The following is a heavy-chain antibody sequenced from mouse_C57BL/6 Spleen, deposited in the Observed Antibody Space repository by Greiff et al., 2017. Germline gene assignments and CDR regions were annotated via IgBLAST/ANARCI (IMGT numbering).Heavy chain of an antibody. J-gene: IGHJ1*03. CDR1: GFSFNTYA. V-gene: IGHV10-1*01. Sequence: DVKLVESGGGLVQPKGSLKLSCAASGFSFNTYAMNWVRQAPGKGLEWVARISSKSNNSATYYADSVKDRFTISRDDSESMLYLQMNNLKDEDTAMYYCVRQGDGSSLWYFDVWGTGTTVTVSS. D-gene: IGHD1-1*01. CDR2: ISSKSNNSAT. CDR3: VRQGDGSSLWYFDV.